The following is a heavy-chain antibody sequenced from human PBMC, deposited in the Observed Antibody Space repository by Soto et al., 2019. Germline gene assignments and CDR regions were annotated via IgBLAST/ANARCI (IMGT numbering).Heavy chain of an antibody. D-gene: IGHD3-3*01. CDR2: IRSKAYGGTT. CDR1: GFTFGDYA. CDR3: TRGPCGDFWSGYYPQREYYYYYYMDV. V-gene: IGHV3-49*03. J-gene: IGHJ6*03. Sequence: GGSLRLSCTASGFTFGDYAMSWFRQAPGKGLERVGFIRSKAYGGTTEYAASVKGRFTISRDDSKSIAYLQMNSLKTEDTAVYYCTRGPCGDFWSGYYPQREYYYYYYMDVWGKGTTVTVSS.